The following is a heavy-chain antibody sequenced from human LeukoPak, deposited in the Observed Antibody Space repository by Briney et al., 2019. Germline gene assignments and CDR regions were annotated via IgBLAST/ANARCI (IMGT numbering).Heavy chain of an antibody. CDR2: INPSGGST. D-gene: IGHD6-13*01. Sequence: ASVKVSCKASGYTFTSYYMHWVRQAPGQGLEWMGIINPSGGSTSYAQKFQGRVTMTRDTSTSTVCMELSSLRSEDTAVYYCARDAYGNSSSWSEGGWFDPWGQGTLVTVSS. V-gene: IGHV1-46*01. CDR1: GYTFTSYY. J-gene: IGHJ5*02. CDR3: ARDAYGNSSSWSEGGWFDP.